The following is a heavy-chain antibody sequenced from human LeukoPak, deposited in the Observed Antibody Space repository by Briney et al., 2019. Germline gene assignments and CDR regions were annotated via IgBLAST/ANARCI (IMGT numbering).Heavy chain of an antibody. CDR3: ATVAAPVDDY. CDR2: ISYDGSNK. CDR1: GFTFSSYG. Sequence: GGSLRLSCAASGFTFSSYGMHWVRQAPGKGLEWVAVISYDGSNKYYADSVKGRFTISRDNSKNTLYLQMNSLRAEDTAVNYCATVAAPVDDYWGQGTLVTVSS. D-gene: IGHD2-15*01. J-gene: IGHJ4*02. V-gene: IGHV3-30*03.